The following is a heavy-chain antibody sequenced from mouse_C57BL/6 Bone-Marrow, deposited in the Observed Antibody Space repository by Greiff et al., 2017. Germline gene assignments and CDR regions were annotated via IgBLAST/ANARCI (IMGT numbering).Heavy chain of an antibody. CDR3: ARGIYYYGSSYGGWYFDV. J-gene: IGHJ1*01. CDR2: INPSSGYT. D-gene: IGHD1-1*01. Sequence: VQLQQSGAELAKPGASVKLSCKASGYTFTSYWMHWVKQRPGQGLEWIGYINPSSGYTKYNQKFKDKATLTADKSSSTAYMQLSSLTSEDSAVYYCARGIYYYGSSYGGWYFDVWGAGTAVTVSA. V-gene: IGHV1-7*01. CDR1: GYTFTSYW.